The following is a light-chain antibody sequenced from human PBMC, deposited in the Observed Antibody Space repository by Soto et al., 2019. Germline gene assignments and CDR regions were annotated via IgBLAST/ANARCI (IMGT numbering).Light chain of an antibody. V-gene: IGLV2-8*01. Sequence: QSVLTQPPSASGSPGQSVTISCTGTSSDVGYYNYVSWYQQHPGKAPKLMIYEVYKRPSGVPDRFSGSKSGNTASLTVSGLQAEDEADYYCSSYGGSNNLLFGGGTKLTVL. J-gene: IGLJ3*02. CDR3: SSYGGSNNLL. CDR1: SSDVGYYNY. CDR2: EVY.